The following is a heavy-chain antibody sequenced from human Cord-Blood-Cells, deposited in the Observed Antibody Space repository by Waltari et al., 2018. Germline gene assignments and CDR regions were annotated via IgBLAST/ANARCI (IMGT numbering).Heavy chain of an antibody. CDR1: GFTFSSSS. Sequence: EVQLVESGGGLVKPGGSLRLSCAASGFTFSSSSMNWVRQAPGKGLEWVSSISSSSSYIYYADSVKGRFTISRDNAKNSLYLQMNSLRAEDTAVYYCASGIAAYYFDYWGQGTLVTVSS. J-gene: IGHJ4*02. D-gene: IGHD6-13*01. CDR3: ASGIAAYYFDY. CDR2: ISSSSSYI. V-gene: IGHV3-21*01.